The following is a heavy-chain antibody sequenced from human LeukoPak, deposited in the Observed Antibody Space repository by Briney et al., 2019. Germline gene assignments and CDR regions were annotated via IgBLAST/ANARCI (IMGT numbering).Heavy chain of an antibody. V-gene: IGHV7-4-1*02. CDR1: GYTFTSYA. D-gene: IGHD2-15*01. Sequence: ASVKVSCKASGYTFTSYAMNWVRQAPGQGLEWMGWINTNTGNPTYAQGFTGRFVFSLDTSVSTAYLQISSLKAEDTAVYYCARGSRGSYCYYYFMDVWGKGTTVTVS. J-gene: IGHJ6*03. CDR3: ARGSRGSYCYYYFMDV. CDR2: INTNTGNP.